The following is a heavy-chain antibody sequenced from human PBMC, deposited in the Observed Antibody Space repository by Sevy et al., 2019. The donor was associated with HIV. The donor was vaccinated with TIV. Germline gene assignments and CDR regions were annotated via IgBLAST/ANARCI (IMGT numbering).Heavy chain of an antibody. CDR2: IWYDGSNK. CDR1: GFTFSSNG. D-gene: IGHD6-19*01. CDR3: AREGIAVAGIGYYFDY. Sequence: AGSLRLSCAASGFTFSSNGMHWVHQAPGKELEWVAIIWYDGSNKKYADSVKGRFSISRDNSKNTLYLQMNSLRAEDTAVYYCAREGIAVAGIGYYFDYWGQGTLVTVSS. J-gene: IGHJ4*02. V-gene: IGHV3-33*01.